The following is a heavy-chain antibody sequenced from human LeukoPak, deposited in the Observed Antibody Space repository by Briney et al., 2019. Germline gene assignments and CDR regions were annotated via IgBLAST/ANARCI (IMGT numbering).Heavy chain of an antibody. CDR1: GGSISSGGYY. Sequence: SQTLSLTCTVSGGSISSGGYYWSWIRQHPGKGLEWIGYIYYSGSTYYNPSLKNRVTISVDTSKNQFSLKLSSVTAADTAVYYCASGIAAAGSGRFDYWGQGTLVTVSS. J-gene: IGHJ4*02. CDR2: IYYSGST. CDR3: ASGIAAAGSGRFDY. V-gene: IGHV4-31*03. D-gene: IGHD6-13*01.